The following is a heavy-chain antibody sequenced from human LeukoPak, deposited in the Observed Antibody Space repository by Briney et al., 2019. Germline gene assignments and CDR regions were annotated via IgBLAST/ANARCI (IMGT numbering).Heavy chain of an antibody. Sequence: ASETLSLTCTVSGGSISSYYWSWIRQPPGKGLEWIGYIYYSGSTNYNPSLKSRVTISVDTSKNQFSLKLSSVTAADTAVYYCARYGYDSSGYHFDYWGQGTLVTVSS. D-gene: IGHD3-22*01. CDR1: GGSISSYY. CDR3: ARYGYDSSGYHFDY. J-gene: IGHJ4*02. V-gene: IGHV4-59*08. CDR2: IYYSGST.